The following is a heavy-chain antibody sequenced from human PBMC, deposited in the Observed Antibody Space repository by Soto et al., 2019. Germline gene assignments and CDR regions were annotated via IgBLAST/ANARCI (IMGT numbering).Heavy chain of an antibody. D-gene: IGHD2-15*01. Sequence: EVQLVQSGAEVKKPGATVKISCKVSGYTFSDHYIHWVQRAPGKGLGWMGLIDPEDGEVIYAEKFQGRVTITADTSTDTAYMELSSLRSEDTAVYYCATTTHIYSLDYWGQGTLVTVSS. CDR3: ATTTHIYSLDY. V-gene: IGHV1-69-2*01. CDR1: GYTFSDHY. J-gene: IGHJ4*02. CDR2: IDPEDGEV.